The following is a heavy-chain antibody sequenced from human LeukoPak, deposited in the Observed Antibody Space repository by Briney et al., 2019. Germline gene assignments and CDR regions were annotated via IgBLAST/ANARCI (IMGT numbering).Heavy chain of an antibody. J-gene: IGHJ4*02. CDR1: GGSFSGYY. CDR3: ARVWVGTIDY. CDR2: INHSGST. Sequence: KPSETLSLTCAVYGGSFSGYYWSWIRQPPGKGLEWIGEINHSGSTNYNPSLKSRVTISVDTSKNQFSLKLSSVTAADTAVYYCARVWVGTIDYWGQGTLVTVSS. D-gene: IGHD1-14*01. V-gene: IGHV4-34*01.